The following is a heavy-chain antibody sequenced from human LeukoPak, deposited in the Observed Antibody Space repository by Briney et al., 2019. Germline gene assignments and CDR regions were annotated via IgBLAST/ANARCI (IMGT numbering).Heavy chain of an antibody. CDR3: VSASTGGYHAFDI. Sequence: GGALRLSCLASGFTFSSYAMHWVRQAPGKGLEYVSAISRIGGSTYYADSVKGRFTISRDNSKNTLYLQMRSLRAEDTGVYICVSASTGGYHAFDIWGQGTMVTVSS. CDR2: ISRIGGST. V-gene: IGHV3-64D*06. J-gene: IGHJ3*02. CDR1: GFTFSSYA. D-gene: IGHD7-27*01.